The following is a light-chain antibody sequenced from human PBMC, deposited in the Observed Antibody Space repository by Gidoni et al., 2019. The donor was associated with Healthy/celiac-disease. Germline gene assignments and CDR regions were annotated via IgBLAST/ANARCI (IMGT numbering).Light chain of an antibody. J-gene: IGKJ2*01. V-gene: IGKV1-39*01. CDR1: QSISSY. CDR2: AAS. CDR3: QQSYSTPYT. Sequence: DIQMSQSPSFLSASVADRVTITCLAIQSISSYLNWYQQKPGKAPKLLIYAASRLQSGVPSRFSGSGSGTDLTLTISRLQPEDFATYHCQQSYSTPYTFGQGTKLEIK.